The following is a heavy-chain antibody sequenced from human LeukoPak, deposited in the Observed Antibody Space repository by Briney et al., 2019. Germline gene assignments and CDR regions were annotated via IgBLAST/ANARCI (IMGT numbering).Heavy chain of an antibody. CDR1: GFTFSSFG. D-gene: IGHD3-16*01. V-gene: IGHV3-21*01. CDR3: ARGGSASPYYFDY. Sequence: GGSLRLSCAASGFTFSSFGINWVRQAPGKGLEWVSSISSSSDYIYYGDSVKGRFTISRDNAENSLYLQMNSLRAEDTDVYYCARGGSASPYYFDYWGQGTLVTVSS. J-gene: IGHJ4*02. CDR2: ISSSSDYI.